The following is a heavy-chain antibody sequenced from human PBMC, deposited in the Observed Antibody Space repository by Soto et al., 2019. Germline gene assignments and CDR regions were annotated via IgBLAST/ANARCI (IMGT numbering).Heavy chain of an antibody. D-gene: IGHD2-21*02. CDR3: VKDACGGDCGDPGGFDY. Sequence: QVQLVESGGGVVQPGRSLRLSCVTSGFTFNKHGIHWVRQTPGKGLEWVAVIWYDGSQKFYGDSVTGRFTVSRDNSKNTVYLEMDSLRVEDMAVYYCVKDACGGDCGDPGGFDYWGQGTLVTVSS. CDR1: GFTFNKHG. J-gene: IGHJ4*02. CDR2: IWYDGSQK. V-gene: IGHV3-33*06.